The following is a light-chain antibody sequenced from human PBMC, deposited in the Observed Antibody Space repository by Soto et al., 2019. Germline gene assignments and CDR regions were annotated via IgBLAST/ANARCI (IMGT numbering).Light chain of an antibody. CDR2: GGS. CDR3: QQYSRSRT. CDR1: QSVSSNH. J-gene: IGKJ1*01. Sequence: DSVLTKRPGILCLCPGERAPLYCRASQSVSSNHLAWYQQKPGQAPRLLIYGGSSRATGIPVRFSGSGSETDFTLTITRLEPEDFAMYYCQQYSRSRTVGQGTKVEIK. V-gene: IGKV3-20*01.